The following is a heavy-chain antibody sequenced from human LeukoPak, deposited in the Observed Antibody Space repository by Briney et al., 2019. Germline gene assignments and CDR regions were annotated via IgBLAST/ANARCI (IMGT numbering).Heavy chain of an antibody. CDR2: ISYDGSNK. CDR3: AKDGAHDSSGWLFDY. V-gene: IGHV3-30*18. J-gene: IGHJ4*02. Sequence: PGGSLRLSCAASGFTFSSYGMHWVRQAPGKGLEWVAVISYDGSNKYYADSVKGRFTISRDNSKNTLYLQMNSLRAEDTAVYYCAKDGAHDSSGWLFDYWGQGTLVTVSS. D-gene: IGHD6-19*01. CDR1: GFTFSSYG.